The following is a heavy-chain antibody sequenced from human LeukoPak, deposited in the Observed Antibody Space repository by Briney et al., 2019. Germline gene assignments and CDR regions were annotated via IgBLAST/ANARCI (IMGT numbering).Heavy chain of an antibody. CDR2: ISGDGCST. CDR1: GFTFDDYA. Sequence: GGSLRLSCAASGFTFDDYAMHWVRQAPGKGLEWVSLISGDGCSTYYADSAKGRFTISRDNSKNSLYLQMNSLRTEDTALYYCAKDTLKYYDFWSGYRPRLYNWFDPWGQGTLVTVSS. CDR3: AKDTLKYYDFWSGYRPRLYNWFDP. J-gene: IGHJ5*02. D-gene: IGHD3-3*01. V-gene: IGHV3-43*02.